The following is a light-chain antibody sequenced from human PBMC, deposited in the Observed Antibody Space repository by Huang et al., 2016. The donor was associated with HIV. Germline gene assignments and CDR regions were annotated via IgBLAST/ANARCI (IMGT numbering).Light chain of an antibody. V-gene: IGKV3-15*01. J-gene: IGKJ4*01. Sequence: EIETTQSPATLSVSPGERATLSCRASHSVDSDLAWYQQKPGQAPRLLIYDASTRATGISAKFNGTGSGTEFSLSITNLQSEDFAVYYCQQYNDWPPLTFGGGTKVEI. CDR2: DAS. CDR3: QQYNDWPPLT. CDR1: HSVDSD.